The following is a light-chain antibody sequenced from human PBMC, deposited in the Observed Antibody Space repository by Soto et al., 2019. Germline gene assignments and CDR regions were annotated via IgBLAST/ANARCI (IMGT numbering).Light chain of an antibody. CDR1: QRVRKS. Sequence: DIVLTQSPATLTLSPGERATLTCRASQRVRKSLAWKQQKPGQAPRLLFHDASNRATGIPARFSGSGSGTDFNLSIRSLAPEDFGDYYFQERSTGPQITFGGGTKVEIK. V-gene: IGKV3-11*01. J-gene: IGKJ4*01. CDR2: DAS. CDR3: QERSTGPQIT.